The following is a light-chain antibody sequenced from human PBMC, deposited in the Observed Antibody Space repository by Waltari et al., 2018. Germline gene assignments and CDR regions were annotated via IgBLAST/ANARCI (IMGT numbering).Light chain of an antibody. CDR3: QQYFKTPLT. CDR1: QTILYSSSNQNY. J-gene: IGKJ4*01. Sequence: DIVMTQSPDSLTVSLGERATIHCKSSQTILYSSSNQNYLAWYQQKPRQPTKLLIYWASTRESGVPDRFSGTGSGTDFTLTISRLQAEDVAVYYCQQYFKTPLTFGGGTKVEIK. CDR2: WAS. V-gene: IGKV4-1*01.